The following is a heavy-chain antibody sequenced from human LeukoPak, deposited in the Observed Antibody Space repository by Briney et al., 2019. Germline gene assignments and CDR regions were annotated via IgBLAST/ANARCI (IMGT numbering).Heavy chain of an antibody. V-gene: IGHV4-39*01. CDR1: GGSLSSRSYY. Sequence: PSETLSLTCTVSGGSLSSRSYYWGWIRQPPGRGLQWIASIIYGGSGDYNPSLKSRATISVDTSKNQFSLKLSSVTAADTAVYYCARLTAYYNSAFDIWGQGTLVTVSS. CDR2: IIYGGSG. J-gene: IGHJ3*02. D-gene: IGHD3-9*01. CDR3: ARLTAYYNSAFDI.